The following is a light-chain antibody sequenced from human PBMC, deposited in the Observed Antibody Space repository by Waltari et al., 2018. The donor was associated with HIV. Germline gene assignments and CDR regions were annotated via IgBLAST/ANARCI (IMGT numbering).Light chain of an antibody. J-gene: IGKJ4*01. CDR1: QSISRY. Sequence: EIVLTQSPVTLSLSPGERATLSCRASQSISRYLAWYQQRPGQAPRLLIYETSNMATGIPARFSGSGSGTDFTLTISSLEPEDFALYYCQQRSNWPLTFGGGTKVEIK. CDR2: ETS. V-gene: IGKV3-11*01. CDR3: QQRSNWPLT.